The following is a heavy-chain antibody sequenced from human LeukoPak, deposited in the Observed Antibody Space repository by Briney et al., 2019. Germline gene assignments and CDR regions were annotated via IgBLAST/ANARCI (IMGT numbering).Heavy chain of an antibody. J-gene: IGHJ4*02. CDR2: ISHDGNSE. D-gene: IGHD3-3*01. CDR3: ASRFEWLSSFDY. Sequence: PGGSLRLSCAASGFTFSSYGMHWVRQAPGKGLEWVALISHDGNSEYYTDSIKDRFTISRDNSKNTFYLQMNSLRVEDTALYYCASRFEWLSSFDYWGQGTLVTVSS. V-gene: IGHV3-30*03. CDR1: GFTFSSYG.